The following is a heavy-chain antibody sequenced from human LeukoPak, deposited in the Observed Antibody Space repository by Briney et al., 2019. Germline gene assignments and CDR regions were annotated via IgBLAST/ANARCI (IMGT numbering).Heavy chain of an antibody. D-gene: IGHD5-18*01. V-gene: IGHV3-21*01. CDR2: ISGSSSYI. CDR1: GFTFSSYS. CDR3: VRAYAKKTAMVDY. Sequence: PGGSLRLSCAASGFTFSSYSMNWVRQAPGKGLEWVSAISGSSSYIYYADSVKGRFTISRDNAKNSLYLQMNSLRVEDTAVYYCVRAYAKKTAMVDYWGRGTLVAVSS. J-gene: IGHJ4*02.